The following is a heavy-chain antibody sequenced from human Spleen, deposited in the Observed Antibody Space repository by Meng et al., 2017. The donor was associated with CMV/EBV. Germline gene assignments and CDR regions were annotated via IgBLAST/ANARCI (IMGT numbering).Heavy chain of an antibody. Sequence: SETLSLTCTVSGGSISGSSYYWGWLDWIGSIHYSGSTYYNPSLKSRVTKSVDTSKNQFSLKLSSVTAADTAVYYCARWYYDFWSGYYGNWFDPWGQGTLVTVSS. CDR3: ARWYYDFWSGYYGNWFDP. CDR2: IHYSGST. CDR1: GGSISGSSYY. J-gene: IGHJ5*02. D-gene: IGHD3-3*01. V-gene: IGHV4-39*07.